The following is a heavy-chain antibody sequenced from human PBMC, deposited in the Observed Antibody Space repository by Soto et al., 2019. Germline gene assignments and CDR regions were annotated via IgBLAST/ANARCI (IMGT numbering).Heavy chain of an antibody. D-gene: IGHD3-3*01. Sequence: ASVKVSCKVSGYTLTELSMHWVRQAPGKGLEWMGGFDPVVGATIYAQKFQGRVTITADESTSTAYMELSSLRSEDTAVYYCARGLPPYDFWSGYYRNWGQGTLVTVSS. CDR3: ARGLPPYDFWSGYYRN. J-gene: IGHJ4*02. CDR2: FDPVVGAT. V-gene: IGHV1-24*01. CDR1: GYTLTELS.